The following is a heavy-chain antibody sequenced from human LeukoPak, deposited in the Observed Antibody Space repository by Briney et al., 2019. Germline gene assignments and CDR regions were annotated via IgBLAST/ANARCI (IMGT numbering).Heavy chain of an antibody. CDR1: GFTFRNYG. V-gene: IGHV3-33*01. CDR2: IWDDGSNK. CDR3: ASARPSMAMANPGYYFDY. Sequence: GRSLRLSCAASGFTFRNYGMHWVRQAPGKGLEWVALIWDDGSNKYYPDSVKGRFTISRDNSKNTLYLQMNSLRAEDTAVYYCASARPSMAMANPGYYFDYWGQGTLVTVSS. J-gene: IGHJ4*02. D-gene: IGHD5-24*01.